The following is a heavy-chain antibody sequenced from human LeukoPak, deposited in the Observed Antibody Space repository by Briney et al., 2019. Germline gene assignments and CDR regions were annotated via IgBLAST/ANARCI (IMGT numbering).Heavy chain of an antibody. J-gene: IGHJ3*02. V-gene: IGHV3-72*01. Sequence: GGSLRLSCAASGFTFSDYILDWVRQAPGRGLEWVGRIRRGANSYTTEYAASVTGRFTISRYDSRNSLYLHMNSLKTEDTAVYHCSRDGGEGGNSAFDIWGQGAMVTVSA. CDR1: GFTFSDYI. D-gene: IGHD2/OR15-2a*01. CDR2: IRRGANSYTT. CDR3: SRDGGEGGNSAFDI.